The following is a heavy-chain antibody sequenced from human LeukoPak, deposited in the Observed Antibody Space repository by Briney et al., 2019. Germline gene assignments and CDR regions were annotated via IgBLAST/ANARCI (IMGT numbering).Heavy chain of an antibody. CDR1: GGSISSSSYY. V-gene: IGHV4-39*07. Sequence: SETLSLTCTVSGGSISSSSYYWGWIRQPPGKGLEWIGSIYYSGSTYYNPSLKSRVTISVDTSKNQFSLKLSSVTAADTAVYYCARETKRWFGELLGGYFDYWGQGTLVTVSS. CDR3: ARETKRWFGELLGGYFDY. D-gene: IGHD3-10*01. CDR2: IYYSGST. J-gene: IGHJ4*02.